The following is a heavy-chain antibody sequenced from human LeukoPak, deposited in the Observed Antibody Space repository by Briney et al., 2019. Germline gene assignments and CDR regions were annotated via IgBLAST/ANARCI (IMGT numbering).Heavy chain of an antibody. J-gene: IGHJ6*03. D-gene: IGHD6-19*01. V-gene: IGHV4-61*02. Sequence: SETLSLTCTVSGGSISSGSYYWSWIRQPAGKGLEWIGRIYTSGSTNYNPSLKSRVTISVDTSKNQFSLKLSSVTAADTAVYYCARDRRVAEWLPQSADYYYYYYMDVWGKGTTVTVSS. CDR2: IYTSGST. CDR1: GGSISSGSYY. CDR3: ARDRRVAEWLPQSADYYYYYYMDV.